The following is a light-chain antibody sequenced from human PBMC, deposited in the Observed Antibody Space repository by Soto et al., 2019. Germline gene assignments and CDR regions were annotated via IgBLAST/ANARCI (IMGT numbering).Light chain of an antibody. J-gene: IGKJ1*01. CDR3: QQYNNWPQT. V-gene: IGKV3-15*01. CDR2: GAS. CDR1: QSVRSN. Sequence: EIVLTQSPATLSVSPGERAAISGRASQSVRSNLAWDQQKPGQAPRLLIYGASTRATGIPARFSGSGSGTEFTLTISSLQSEDFAVYYCQQYNNWPQTFGQGTKVDIK.